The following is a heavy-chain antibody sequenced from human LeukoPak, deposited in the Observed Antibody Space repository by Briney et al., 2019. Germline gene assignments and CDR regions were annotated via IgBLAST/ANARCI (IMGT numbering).Heavy chain of an antibody. CDR2: ISHSGSS. CDR3: ARGPNFDF. Sequence: SETLSLTCAVYVGPLSGCFWRCIPRATGEGREGIGEISHSGSSDYNPSLKSRVTISVDTSKIQFSLRLTSVTAADTAVYYCARGPNFDFWGQGTLLTVSS. CDR1: VGPLSGCF. V-gene: IGHV4-34*01. J-gene: IGHJ4*02.